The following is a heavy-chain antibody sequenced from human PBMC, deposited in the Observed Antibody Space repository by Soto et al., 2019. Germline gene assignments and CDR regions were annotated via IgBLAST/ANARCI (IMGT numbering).Heavy chain of an antibody. CDR2: IYYSGST. CDR1: GGSISSYY. CDR3: ASTVRWGSVRWYFDL. Sequence: QVQLQESGPGLVKPSETLSLTCTVSGGSISSYYWSWIRQPPGKGLEWIGYIYYSGSTNYNPSLKSRVTISVDTSKNQFSLKPSSVSAADTAVYYCASTVRWGSVRWYFDLWGRGTPVTVSS. J-gene: IGHJ2*01. V-gene: IGHV4-59*01. D-gene: IGHD2-21*01.